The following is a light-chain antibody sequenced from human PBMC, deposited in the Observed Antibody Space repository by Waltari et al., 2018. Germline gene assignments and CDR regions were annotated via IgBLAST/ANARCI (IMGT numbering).Light chain of an antibody. V-gene: IGLV1-40*01. CDR3: QSYDSNLSGLV. Sequence: QSVLPQPPSVSGAPGQRFPISCPGSSSNIGAPSVVHWYQHVPGTAPKVLIYGNTNRPSGVPDRFSASKSGTSASLAITGLQAEDEGYYYCQSYDSNLSGLVFGTGTKVTVL. CDR1: SSNIGAPSV. J-gene: IGLJ1*01. CDR2: GNT.